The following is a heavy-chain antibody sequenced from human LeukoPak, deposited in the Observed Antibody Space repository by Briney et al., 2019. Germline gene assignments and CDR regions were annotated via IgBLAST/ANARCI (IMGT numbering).Heavy chain of an antibody. V-gene: IGHV3-30*18. Sequence: GGSLRLSCTASEFTFSSYTMNWVRQAPGKGLEWVAVISYDGSNKYYADSVKGRFTISRDNSKNSLYLQMNSLRTEDTALYYCAKEEYYYDSSGYYPFSDYWGQGTLVTVSS. CDR1: EFTFSSYT. CDR3: AKEEYYYDSSGYYPFSDY. D-gene: IGHD3-22*01. J-gene: IGHJ4*02. CDR2: ISYDGSNK.